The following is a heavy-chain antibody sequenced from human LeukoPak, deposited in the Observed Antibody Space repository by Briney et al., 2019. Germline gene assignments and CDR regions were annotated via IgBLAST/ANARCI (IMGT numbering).Heavy chain of an antibody. CDR2: ISSDGTVK. Sequence: GGSLRLSCVASGFTLSSYAMTWVRQAPGKGLEWVAIISSDGTVKYYADSVKGRFTISSDNSKTTLSLQMNSLRAEDTAVYYCARDLPGYGAFHIWGQGTMVTVSS. CDR1: GFTLSSYA. D-gene: IGHD5-18*01. V-gene: IGHV3-30*03. CDR3: ARDLPGYGAFHI. J-gene: IGHJ3*02.